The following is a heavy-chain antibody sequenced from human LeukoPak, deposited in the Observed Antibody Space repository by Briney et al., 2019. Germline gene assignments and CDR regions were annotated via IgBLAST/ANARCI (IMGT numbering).Heavy chain of an antibody. CDR3: ARVDRSSGYCGFDY. CDR2: ISSSGSTI. Sequence: GGSLRLSCAASGSTFSDYYMSWIRQAPGKGLEWVSHISSSGSTIYYADSVKGRFTISRDNAKNSLYLQMNSLRAEDTAVYYCARVDRSSGYCGFDYWGQGTLVTVSS. V-gene: IGHV3-11*01. J-gene: IGHJ4*02. D-gene: IGHD3-22*01. CDR1: GSTFSDYY.